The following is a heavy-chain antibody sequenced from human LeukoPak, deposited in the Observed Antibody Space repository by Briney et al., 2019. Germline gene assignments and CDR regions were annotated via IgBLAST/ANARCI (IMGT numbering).Heavy chain of an antibody. J-gene: IGHJ5*02. CDR2: LYTSGST. V-gene: IGHV4-61*02. Sequence: SQTLSLTCTVSGGSISSGSYDWSWIRQPAGKGLESIGRLYTSGSTNYNPSLKSRVTISVDTSKNQFSLKLSSVTAADTAVYYCARFDEHSCGLKEIRNWFDPWGQGTLVTVSS. CDR3: ARFDEHSCGLKEIRNWFDP. CDR1: GGSISSGSYD. D-gene: IGHD5-18*01.